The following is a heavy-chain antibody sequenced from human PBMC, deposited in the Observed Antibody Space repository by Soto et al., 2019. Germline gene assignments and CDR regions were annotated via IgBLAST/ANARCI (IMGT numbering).Heavy chain of an antibody. D-gene: IGHD4-17*01. CDR2: IYYSGST. V-gene: IGHV4-31*03. J-gene: IGHJ6*03. Sequence: SETLSLTCTVSGGSISSGCYYWSWIRQHPGKGLEWIGYIYYSGSTYYNPSLKSRVTISVDTSKNQFSLKLSSVTAADTAVYYCARDKAVTLRGDYYYYMDVWGKGTTVTVSS. CDR1: GGSISSGCYY. CDR3: ARDKAVTLRGDYYYYMDV.